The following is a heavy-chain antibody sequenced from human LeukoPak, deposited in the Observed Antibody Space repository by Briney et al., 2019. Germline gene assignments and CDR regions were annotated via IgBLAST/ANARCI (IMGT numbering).Heavy chain of an antibody. CDR3: ARQLDHYDNIYYFDY. D-gene: IGHD3-16*01. J-gene: IGHJ4*02. V-gene: IGHV4-34*01. Sequence: PSETLSLTCAVSGGSFSDFYWNWIRQPPGKGLEWIGEVNYSGSTYYNPSLTSRVIISVDTSKKQFSLKLSSVTAADTGVYYCARQLDHYDNIYYFDYWGQGTLVTVSS. CDR1: GGSFSDFY. CDR2: VNYSGST.